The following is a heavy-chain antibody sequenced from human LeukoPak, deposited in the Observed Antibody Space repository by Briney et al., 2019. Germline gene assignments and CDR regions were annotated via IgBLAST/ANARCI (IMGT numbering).Heavy chain of an antibody. D-gene: IGHD2-2*01. V-gene: IGHV3-23*01. J-gene: IGHJ4*02. Sequence: GGSLSLSCAASGFTFSSYAMSWVRQAPATALEGVSAISGSGCSRYYADSVEGRFTISRDNSKNTLYLQMNSQSSEDTAVYYCAKSKIVVVPAAFDSWGQGTLVTVSS. CDR2: ISGSGCSR. CDR3: AKSKIVVVPAAFDS. CDR1: GFTFSSYA.